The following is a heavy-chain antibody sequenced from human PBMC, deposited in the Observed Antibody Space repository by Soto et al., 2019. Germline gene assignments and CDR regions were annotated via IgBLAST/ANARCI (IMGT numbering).Heavy chain of an antibody. V-gene: IGHV1-18*01. CDR3: AREYSSSTLLYYYYYYGMDV. CDR1: GYTFTSYG. J-gene: IGHJ6*02. D-gene: IGHD6-6*01. CDR2: ISAYNGNT. Sequence: ASVKVSCKASGYTFTSYGISWVRQAPGQGLEWMGWISAYNGNTNYAQKLQGRVTMTTDTSTSTAYMELRSLRSDDTAVYYCAREYSSSTLLYYYYYYGMDVWGQGTTVTVSS.